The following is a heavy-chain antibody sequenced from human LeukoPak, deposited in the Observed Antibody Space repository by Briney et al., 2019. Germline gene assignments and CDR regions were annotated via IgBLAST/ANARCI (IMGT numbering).Heavy chain of an antibody. V-gene: IGHV1-2*02. D-gene: IGHD3-10*01. CDR3: ARGHGGYYYYMDV. CDR2: IKPNRGGA. J-gene: IGHJ6*03. CDR1: GGSFITYA. Sequence: ASVTDSSMAPGGSFITYAINWVRQAPGQGLERMGWIKPNRGGADYAQKFQGRVTPTRDTSTITAYTELSRLRSDDTAVYHCARGHGGYYYYMDVWGKGTTLTVSS.